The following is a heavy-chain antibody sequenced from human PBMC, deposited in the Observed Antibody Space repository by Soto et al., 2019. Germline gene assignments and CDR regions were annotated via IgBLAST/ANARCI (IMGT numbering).Heavy chain of an antibody. V-gene: IGHV1-3*01. J-gene: IGHJ6*02. CDR3: ARRPSIAVAGSYYYGMDV. CDR1: GYTFTSYA. D-gene: IGHD6-19*01. CDR2: INAGNGNT. Sequence: ASVKVSCKASGYTFTSYAMHWVRQAPGQRLEWMGWINAGNGNTKYSQKFQGRVTITRDTTASTAYMELSSLRSEDTAVYYCARRPSIAVAGSYYYGMDVWGQGTTVTVSS.